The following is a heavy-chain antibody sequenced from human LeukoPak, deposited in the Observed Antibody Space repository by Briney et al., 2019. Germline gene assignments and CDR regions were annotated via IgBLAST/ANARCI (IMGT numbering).Heavy chain of an antibody. D-gene: IGHD3-9*01. CDR3: ARAPVLRYFDDTYYFDY. Sequence: SVKVSCKASGYTFTGYYMHWVRQAPGQGLEWMGWINPNSGGTNYAQKFQGWVTMTRDTSISTAYMELSRLRSDDTAVYYCARAPVLRYFDDTYYFDYWGQGTLVTVSS. CDR1: GYTFTGYY. J-gene: IGHJ4*02. V-gene: IGHV1-2*04. CDR2: INPNSGGT.